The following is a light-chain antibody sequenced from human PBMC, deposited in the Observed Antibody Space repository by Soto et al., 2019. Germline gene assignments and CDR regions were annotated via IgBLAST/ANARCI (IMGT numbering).Light chain of an antibody. CDR1: QSVSSY. V-gene: IGKV3-11*01. J-gene: IGKJ4*01. CDR2: DAS. Sequence: EIVLTQSPATLSLSAGERATLSCRASQSVSSYLAWYQQKPGQAPRLLIYDASNRSTGVPSMFSGSGSGTDFTITISSLEPEEFAVYFCQQRINWPRTFGGGTKVEIK. CDR3: QQRINWPRT.